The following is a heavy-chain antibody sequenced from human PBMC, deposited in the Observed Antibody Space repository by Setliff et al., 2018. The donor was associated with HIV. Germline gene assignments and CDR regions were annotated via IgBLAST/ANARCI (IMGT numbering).Heavy chain of an antibody. Sequence: SETLSLTCTVSGVSISYYHWSWIRQPAGKGLEWIGHIYTNGSTNYNPSLKSRVTISVDTSKNQFSLKLTSVTAADTAIYYCARGVNSDYWGQGTQVTVSS. V-gene: IGHV4-4*07. CDR2: IYTNGST. J-gene: IGHJ4*02. D-gene: IGHD3-3*01. CDR1: GVSISYYH. CDR3: ARGVNSDY.